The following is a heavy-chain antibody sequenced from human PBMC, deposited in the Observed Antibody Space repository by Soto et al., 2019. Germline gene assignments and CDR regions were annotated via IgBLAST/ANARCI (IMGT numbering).Heavy chain of an antibody. CDR2: IWYDGSNK. J-gene: IGHJ4*02. CDR1: GFTFSSYG. V-gene: IGHV3-33*06. Sequence: QVQLVESGGGVVQPGRSLRLSCAASGFTFSSYGMHWVRQAPGKGLEWVAVIWYDGSNKYYADSGKGRFTISRDNSKNTRYLQMISLRAEATAGYYSAHEPGTVTPPIWCQGSLVTVSS. D-gene: IGHD4-17*01. CDR3: AHEPGTVTPPI.